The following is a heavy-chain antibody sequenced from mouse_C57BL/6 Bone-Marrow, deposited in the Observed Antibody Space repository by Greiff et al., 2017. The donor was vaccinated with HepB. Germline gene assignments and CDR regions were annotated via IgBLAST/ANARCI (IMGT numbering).Heavy chain of an antibody. CDR3: YLLRVGDY. CDR1: GYTFTSYW. CDR2: IYPSDSET. J-gene: IGHJ2*01. Sequence: QVQLQQPGAELVRPGSSVKLSCKASGYTFTSYWMDWVKQRPGQGLEWIGNIYPSDSETHYNQKFKDKATLTVDKSSSTAYMQLSSLTSEDSAVYYCYLLRVGDYWGQGTTLTVAS. V-gene: IGHV1-61*01. D-gene: IGHD2-1*01.